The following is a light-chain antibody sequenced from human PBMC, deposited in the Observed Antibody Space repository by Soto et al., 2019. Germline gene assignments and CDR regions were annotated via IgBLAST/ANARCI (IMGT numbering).Light chain of an antibody. CDR2: GAS. CDR1: QSVSIN. V-gene: IGKV3-15*01. CDR3: QQYNNRPGT. J-gene: IGKJ1*01. Sequence: TQSPATLSVSPGERATLSCRASQSVSINLAWYQQKPGQAPRLLIYGASTRATGIPARFSGSGSGTEFTLTISSLQSEDFAVYYCQQYNNRPGTFGQGTKVDIK.